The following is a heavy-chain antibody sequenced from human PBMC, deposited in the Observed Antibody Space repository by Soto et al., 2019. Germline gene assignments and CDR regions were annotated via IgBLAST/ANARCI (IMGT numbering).Heavy chain of an antibody. D-gene: IGHD3-22*01. CDR3: AKGDYYDSSGYYYSRGHDAFDI. CDR2: ISGSGGST. Sequence: GGSLRLSCAASGFTFSSYAMSWVRQAPGKGLEWVSAISGSGGSTYYADSVKGRFTISRDNSKNTLYLQMNSLRAEDAAVYYCAKGDYYDSSGYYYSRGHDAFDIWGQGTMVTVSS. CDR1: GFTFSSYA. V-gene: IGHV3-23*01. J-gene: IGHJ3*02.